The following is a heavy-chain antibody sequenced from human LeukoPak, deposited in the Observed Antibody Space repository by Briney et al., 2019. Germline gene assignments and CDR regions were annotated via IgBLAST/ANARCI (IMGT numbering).Heavy chain of an antibody. D-gene: IGHD4-17*01. J-gene: IGHJ4*02. CDR2: INKDGSEG. CDR1: GFTFSSYA. V-gene: IGHV3-7*01. CDR3: ARDPDYGAGGFFGDC. Sequence: GGSLRLSCAVSGFTFSSYAMTWVRQAPGKGLEWVANINKDGSEGYYIDSVKGRFTISRDNAKNSLYLQINSLRAEDTAVYYCARDPDYGAGGFFGDCWGQGTLVTVSS.